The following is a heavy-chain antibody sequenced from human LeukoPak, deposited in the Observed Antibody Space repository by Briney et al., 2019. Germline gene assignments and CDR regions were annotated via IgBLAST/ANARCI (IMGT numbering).Heavy chain of an antibody. CDR3: ARIETYYDILTGYYGDYYYYMDV. CDR1: GFTFSSYG. D-gene: IGHD3-9*01. J-gene: IGHJ6*03. V-gene: IGHV3-30*02. Sequence: LAGGSLRLSCAASGFTFSSYGMHWVRQAPGKGLEWVAFIRYDGSNKNYADSVKGRFTISRDNAKNPLYLQMNSLRAEDTAVYYCARIETYYDILTGYYGDYYYYMDVWGKGTTVTVSS. CDR2: IRYDGSNK.